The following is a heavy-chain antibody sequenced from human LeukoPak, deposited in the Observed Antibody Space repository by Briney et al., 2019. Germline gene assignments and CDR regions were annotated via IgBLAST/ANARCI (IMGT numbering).Heavy chain of an antibody. CDR3: ARDYDILAGYHHYFDY. Sequence: GGSLRLSCAASGFTFSSYWMHWVRQAPGKGLVWVSRINSDGSSTSYADSVKGRFTISRDNAKNSLYLQMTSLRAEDTAVYYCARDYDILAGYHHYFDYWGQGTLVTVSS. CDR2: INSDGSST. CDR1: GFTFSSYW. D-gene: IGHD3-9*01. V-gene: IGHV3-74*01. J-gene: IGHJ4*02.